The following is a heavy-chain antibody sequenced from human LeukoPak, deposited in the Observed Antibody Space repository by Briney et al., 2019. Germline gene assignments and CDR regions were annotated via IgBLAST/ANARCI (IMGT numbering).Heavy chain of an antibody. J-gene: IGHJ4*02. CDR2: ISYDGSNK. CDR1: GFTFSSYA. Sequence: GGSLRLSCAASGFTFSSYAMHWVRQALGKGLEWVAVISYDGSNKYYADSVKGRFTISRDNSKNTLYLQMNSLRAEDTAVYYCARDQEWELPLYWGQGTLVTVSS. V-gene: IGHV3-30-3*01. CDR3: ARDQEWELPLY. D-gene: IGHD1-26*01.